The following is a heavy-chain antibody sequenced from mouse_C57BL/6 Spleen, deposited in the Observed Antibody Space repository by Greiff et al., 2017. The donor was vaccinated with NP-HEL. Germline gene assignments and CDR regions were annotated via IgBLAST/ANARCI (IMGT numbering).Heavy chain of an antibody. Sequence: VQLVESGPELVKPGASVKISCKASGYSFTSYYIHWVKQRPGQGLEWIGWIYPGSGNTKYNEKFKGKATLTADTSSSTAYMQLSSLTSEDSAVYYCATAYGSSPYYFDYWGQGTTLTVSS. CDR2: IYPGSGNT. CDR3: ATAYGSSPYYFDY. J-gene: IGHJ2*01. D-gene: IGHD1-1*01. CDR1: GYSFTSYY. V-gene: IGHV1-66*01.